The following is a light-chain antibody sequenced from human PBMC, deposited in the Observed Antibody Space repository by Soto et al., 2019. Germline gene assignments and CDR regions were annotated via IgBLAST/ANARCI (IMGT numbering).Light chain of an antibody. V-gene: IGLV4-69*02. CDR1: SGHSSYP. CDR2: VNSDGSH. CDR3: QTWGTGTHVV. J-gene: IGLJ2*01. Sequence: QPVLTQSPSASASLGASVKLTCTLSSGHSSYPIAWHQQQPEKGPRYLMKVNSDGSHTKGDGIPDRLTGSSSGADRYLTISSLQSEDEADYYCQTWGTGTHVVFGGGTKVTVL.